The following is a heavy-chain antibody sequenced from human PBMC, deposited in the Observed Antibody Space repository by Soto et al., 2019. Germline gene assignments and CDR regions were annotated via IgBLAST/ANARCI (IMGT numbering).Heavy chain of an antibody. CDR3: ARFLKRFLEWLPGPVDAFDI. Sequence: SLTCTVSGGSISSGGYYWSWIRQHPGKGLEWIGYIYYSGSTYYNPSLKSRVTISVDTSKNQFSLKLSSVTAADTAVYYCARFLKRFLEWLPGPVDAFDIWGQGTMVTVSS. D-gene: IGHD3-3*01. CDR2: IYYSGST. CDR1: GGSISSGGYY. V-gene: IGHV4-31*03. J-gene: IGHJ3*02.